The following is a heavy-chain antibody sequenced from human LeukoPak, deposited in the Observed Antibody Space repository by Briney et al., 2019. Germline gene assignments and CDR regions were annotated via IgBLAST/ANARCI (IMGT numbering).Heavy chain of an antibody. D-gene: IGHD7-27*01. CDR3: AKVNGDNTFDY. CDR2: INVGNGNT. V-gene: IGHV1-3*01. CDR1: GYTLTSYA. Sequence: ASVKVSCKASGYTLTSYAMHWVRQAPGQRLEWMGWINVGNGNTKYSLDFQGRVTITRDTSASTAYMELSSLRSEDTAVYYCAKVNGDNTFDYWGQGTLVTVSS. J-gene: IGHJ4*02.